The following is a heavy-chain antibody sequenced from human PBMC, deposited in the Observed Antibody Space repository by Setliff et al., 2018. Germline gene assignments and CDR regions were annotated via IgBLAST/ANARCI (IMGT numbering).Heavy chain of an antibody. Sequence: ETLSLTCSVSGGSISPYYWIWIRQSPGKGLEWIGYIFYSGSARYNPSLESRVTMSVDTSKNRISLKLTSVTAADTAVYYCARQDRFYDRSVFVEYFQHWGQGALVTVSS. CDR1: GGSISPYY. V-gene: IGHV4-59*08. J-gene: IGHJ1*01. CDR3: ARQDRFYDRSVFVEYFQH. D-gene: IGHD3-22*01. CDR2: IFYSGSA.